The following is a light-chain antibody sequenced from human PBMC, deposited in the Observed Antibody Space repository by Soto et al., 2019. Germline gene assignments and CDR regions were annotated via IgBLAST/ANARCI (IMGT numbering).Light chain of an antibody. CDR1: QSVSSNT. V-gene: IGKV3-20*01. CDR3: HQYGTSPRT. CDR2: GAS. J-gene: IGKJ1*01. Sequence: DIVLTQSPGTLSLSPGERATLSCRASQSVSSNTLAWYQQKPGQAPRLLIYGASTRATGIPDRFSGSGSGTDFTLIISRLEPEDFGVYYCHQYGTSPRTFGQGTRVEIK.